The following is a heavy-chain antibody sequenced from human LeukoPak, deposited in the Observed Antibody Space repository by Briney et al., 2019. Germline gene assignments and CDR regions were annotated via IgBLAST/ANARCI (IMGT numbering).Heavy chain of an antibody. CDR3: ARAPRGESDAASGFYGLDV. Sequence: PSETLSLTCIVSGGSISTYYWTWIRQPPGKGLEWIGFSHYTGSTNYNPSLKSRVTISVDTSKNQFSLKLNSVTAADTAVYYCARAPRGESDAASGFYGLDVWGQGTTGTVSS. CDR1: GGSISTYY. D-gene: IGHD3-22*01. CDR2: SHYTGST. J-gene: IGHJ6*02. V-gene: IGHV4-59*01.